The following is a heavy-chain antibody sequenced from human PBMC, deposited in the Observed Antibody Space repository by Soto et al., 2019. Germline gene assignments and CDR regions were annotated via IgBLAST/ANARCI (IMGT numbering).Heavy chain of an antibody. CDR3: ARDLSVATIGNWDGMDV. Sequence: SQTLSLTCAISGDSVSSNSAAWNWIRQSPSRGLEWLGRTYYRSKWYNDYAVSVKGRITINPDTSKNQFSLQLNSVTPEDTAVYYCARDLSVATIGNWDGMDVWGQGTTVTVSS. D-gene: IGHD5-12*01. CDR2: TYYRSKWYN. V-gene: IGHV6-1*01. CDR1: GDSVSSNSAA. J-gene: IGHJ6*02.